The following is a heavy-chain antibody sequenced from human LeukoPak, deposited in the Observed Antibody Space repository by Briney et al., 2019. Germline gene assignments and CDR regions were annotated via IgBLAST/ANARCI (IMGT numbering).Heavy chain of an antibody. J-gene: IGHJ4*02. CDR2: IYTSGST. CDR3: ARGTHSYSSIDY. V-gene: IGHV4-4*07. Sequence: PSETLSLTCTVSGGSISSYYWSWIRQPAGKGLEWIGRIYTSGSTNYNPSLKSRVTISVDTSKNQISLRLSSVTAADTAVYYCARGTHSYSSIDYWGQRTLVTVSS. CDR1: GGSISSYY. D-gene: IGHD6-13*01.